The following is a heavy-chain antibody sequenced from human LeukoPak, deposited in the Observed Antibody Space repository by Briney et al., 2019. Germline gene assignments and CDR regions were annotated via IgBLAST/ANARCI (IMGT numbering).Heavy chain of an antibody. CDR2: ISYDGSNK. J-gene: IGHJ4*02. CDR1: GFTFSSYA. V-gene: IGHV3-30-3*01. CDR3: ARSQWGGSGSPLDY. D-gene: IGHD3-10*01. Sequence: GGSLRLSCAASGFTFSSYAMHWVRQAPGKGLEWVAVISYDGSNKYYADSVKGRFTISRDNSKNTLYLQMNSLRAEDTAVYYCARSQWGGSGSPLDYWGQGTLVTVSS.